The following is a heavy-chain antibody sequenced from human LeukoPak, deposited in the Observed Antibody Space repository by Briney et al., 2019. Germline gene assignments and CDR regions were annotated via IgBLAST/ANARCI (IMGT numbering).Heavy chain of an antibody. D-gene: IGHD3-3*01. J-gene: IGHJ5*02. CDR1: GWSFSGYY. Sequence: SETLSLTCSGYGWSFSGYYWSWIRHPPGQGLEWIVEINHSGSTNYNPSLKSRVTISVDTSKNQFSLKLSSVTAADTAVYYCARGNYDFWSDPKWFDPWGQGTLVTVSS. CDR3: ARGNYDFWSDPKWFDP. CDR2: INHSGST. V-gene: IGHV4-34*01.